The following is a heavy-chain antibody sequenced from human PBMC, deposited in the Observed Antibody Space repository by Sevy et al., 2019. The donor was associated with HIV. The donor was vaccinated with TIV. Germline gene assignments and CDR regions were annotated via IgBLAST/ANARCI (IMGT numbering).Heavy chain of an antibody. V-gene: IGHV3-7*03. D-gene: IGHD3-3*01. CDR2: IKQDGSEK. CDR3: ARAHLLSFWSGYSLPWY. Sequence: GGSLRLSCAASGFTFSSYWMSWVRQAPGKGLEWVANIKQDGSEKYYVDSVKGRFTISRDNAKNSLYRQMNSVRAEDTAVYYCARAHLLSFWSGYSLPWYWGQGTLVTVSS. CDR1: GFTFSSYW. J-gene: IGHJ4*02.